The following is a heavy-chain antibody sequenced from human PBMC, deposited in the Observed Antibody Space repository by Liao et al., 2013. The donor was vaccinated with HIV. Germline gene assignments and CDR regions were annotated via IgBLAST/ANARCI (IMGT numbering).Heavy chain of an antibody. CDR2: INYSGNT. V-gene: IGHV4-34*01. D-gene: IGHD3-3*01. Sequence: QVQLQQWGAGLLRPSETLSLTCAVYGGSFSGYYWSWIRQSTGKGLEWIGEINYSGNTNLNPTLDSRLAISVDTSKNQFSLKLASVTAADTAIYYCVRQGAVTILPGPTTHYYMDVWGTGTTVTVS. CDR3: VRQGAVTILPGPTTHYYMDV. J-gene: IGHJ6*03. CDR1: GGSFSGYY.